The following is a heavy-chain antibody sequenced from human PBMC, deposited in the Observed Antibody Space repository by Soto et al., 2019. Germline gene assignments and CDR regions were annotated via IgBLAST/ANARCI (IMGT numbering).Heavy chain of an antibody. Sequence: DVQLSESGGGLVRPGGSLRLSCEGSAFTFGTYAMTWVRQAPGKGLEWLSAISGGSTTIKYADSVKGRFTISRDNSKNMLFLQMNSLRAEDTAIYYCAKDPNGDYIGAFDSWGQGTLVTVSS. CDR3: AKDPNGDYIGAFDS. J-gene: IGHJ4*02. V-gene: IGHV3-23*01. CDR2: ISGGSTTI. CDR1: AFTFGTYA. D-gene: IGHD4-17*01.